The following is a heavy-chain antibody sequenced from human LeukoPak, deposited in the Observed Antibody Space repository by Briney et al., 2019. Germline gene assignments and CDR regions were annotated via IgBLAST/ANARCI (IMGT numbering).Heavy chain of an antibody. CDR2: ISAYNGNT. J-gene: IGHJ4*02. D-gene: IGHD2-2*01. CDR1: GYTFTSYG. Sequence: ASVKVSCKASGYTFTSYGISWVRQAPGQGLEWMGWISAYNGNTNYAQKLQGRVTTTTDTSTSTAYMELSRLRSDDTAVYYCARAKFLLVPAASFDYWGQGTLVTVSS. V-gene: IGHV1-18*01. CDR3: ARAKFLLVPAASFDY.